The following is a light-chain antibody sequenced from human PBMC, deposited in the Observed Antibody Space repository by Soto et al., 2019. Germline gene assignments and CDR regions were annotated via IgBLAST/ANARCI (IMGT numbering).Light chain of an antibody. CDR1: QAISSY. V-gene: IGKV1-27*01. CDR3: HKYNHAPT. Sequence: DIQLTPSPSSLSASVGDRVTITCRASQAISSYLAWYQQKPGKVPELLIYATSTLQSGAPSRFSGSGSGTDFTLTISSLQPEDVATYYCHKYNHAPTFGGGTKVEIK. J-gene: IGKJ4*01. CDR2: ATS.